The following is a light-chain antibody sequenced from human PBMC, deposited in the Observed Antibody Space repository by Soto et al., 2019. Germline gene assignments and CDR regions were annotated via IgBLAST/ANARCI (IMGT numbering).Light chain of an antibody. CDR3: CSSAPESTYV. CDR1: SNDVGAYDS. Sequence: QSVLAQPASVSGSPGQSITISCTGTSNDVGAYDSVSWYQQHPHKAPQVIIYRGTQRPSGASNRFSASTSGNAASLTISGLQADDEADYFCCSSAPESTYVCGTGTKATV. V-gene: IGLV2-23*01. J-gene: IGLJ1*01. CDR2: RGT.